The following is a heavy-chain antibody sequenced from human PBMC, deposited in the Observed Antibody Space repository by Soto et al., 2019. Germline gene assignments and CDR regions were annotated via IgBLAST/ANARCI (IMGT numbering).Heavy chain of an antibody. CDR3: ERDKGGGYSDTFDI. Sequence: PSETLSLTCTVSGGSISSYYWSWIRQPAGKGLEWIGRLYTSVSTNYNPSLKSRVTMSVDTSKNQFSLKLSSVTAADTAVYFCERDKGGGYSDTFDIWGQGPMVTVSS. V-gene: IGHV4-4*07. J-gene: IGHJ3*02. D-gene: IGHD2-21*02. CDR1: GGSISSYY. CDR2: LYTSVST.